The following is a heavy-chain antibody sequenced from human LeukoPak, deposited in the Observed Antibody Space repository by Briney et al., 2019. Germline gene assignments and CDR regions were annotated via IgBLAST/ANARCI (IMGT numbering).Heavy chain of an antibody. CDR3: TRGSFGSGSYNDY. D-gene: IGHD3-10*01. CDR1: GYTFTSYD. Sequence: ASVKVSCKASGYTFTSYDINWVRQATGQGLEWMGRMNPNSGDTAYVQKFQGRVTMTRDTSINTAYMEVSSLRSEDTAVYYCTRGSFGSGSYNDYWGQGTLVTVSS. J-gene: IGHJ4*02. CDR2: MNPNSGDT. V-gene: IGHV1-8*01.